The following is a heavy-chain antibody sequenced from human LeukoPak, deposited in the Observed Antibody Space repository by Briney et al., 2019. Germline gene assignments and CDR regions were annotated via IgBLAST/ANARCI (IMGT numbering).Heavy chain of an antibody. CDR3: AREPWSVNYYYGMDV. V-gene: IGHV3-53*01. J-gene: IGHJ6*02. CDR1: DFTVSNNY. D-gene: IGHD3-3*01. Sequence: GGSLRLSCAASDFTVSNNYMNWVRQAPGKGLEWVSVIYSGGSTYYADSVKGRFTISRDNSKNTVFLQMSSLRAEDTAVYYCAREPWSVNYYYGMDVWGQGTTVIVS. CDR2: IYSGGST.